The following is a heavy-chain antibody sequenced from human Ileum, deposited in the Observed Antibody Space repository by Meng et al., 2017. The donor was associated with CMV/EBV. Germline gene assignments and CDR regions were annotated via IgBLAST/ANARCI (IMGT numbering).Heavy chain of an antibody. V-gene: IGHV1-46*01. CDR1: GYTFTSYY. Sequence: ASVKVSCKASGYTFTSYYMHWVRQAPGQGLEWMGIINPSGGSTSYAQKFQGRVTMTRDTSTSTVYMELSSLRSEDTAVYYCARDLITVIGVVTPGSMDFWGQGTTVTVSS. CDR2: INPSGGST. D-gene: IGHD3-3*01. CDR3: ARDLITVIGVVTPGSMDF. J-gene: IGHJ6*02.